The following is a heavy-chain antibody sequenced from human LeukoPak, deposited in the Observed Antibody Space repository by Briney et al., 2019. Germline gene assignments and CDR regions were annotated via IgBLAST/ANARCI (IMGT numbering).Heavy chain of an antibody. J-gene: IGHJ3*02. CDR2: INHSGST. CDR1: GFTFSSYT. Sequence: GSLRLSCAASGFTFSSYTMSWIRQPPGKGLEWIGEINHSGSTNYNPSLKSRVTISVDTSKNQFSLKLSSVTAADTAVYYCARSNDYGDSDAFDIWGQGTMVTVSS. D-gene: IGHD4-17*01. CDR3: ARSNDYGDSDAFDI. V-gene: IGHV4-34*01.